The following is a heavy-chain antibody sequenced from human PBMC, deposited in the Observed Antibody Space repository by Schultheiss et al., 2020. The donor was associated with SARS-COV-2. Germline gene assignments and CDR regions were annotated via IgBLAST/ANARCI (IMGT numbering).Heavy chain of an antibody. CDR2: ISGSGGST. V-gene: IGHV3-23*01. CDR3: ARDMGATTVLDY. J-gene: IGHJ4*02. Sequence: GESLKISCAASGFTFSSYAMSWVRQAPGKGLEWVSVISGSGGSTYYADSVKGRFTISRDNSKNTLYLQMNSLRAEDTAVYYCARDMGATTVLDYWGQGTLVTVSS. CDR1: GFTFSSYA. D-gene: IGHD1-26*01.